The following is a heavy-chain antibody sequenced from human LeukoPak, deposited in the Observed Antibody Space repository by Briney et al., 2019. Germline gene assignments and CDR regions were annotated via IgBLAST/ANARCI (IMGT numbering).Heavy chain of an antibody. CDR3: AKKRWRKDAFDI. J-gene: IGHJ3*02. V-gene: IGHV3-30*18. Sequence: GGSLRLSCAASGFTFSSYGMHWVRQAPGKGLEWVAVISYDGSNKYYADSVKGRFTISRDNSKNTLYLQMNGLRAEDTAVYYCAKKRWRKDAFDIWGQGTMVTVSS. CDR2: ISYDGSNK. CDR1: GFTFSSYG. D-gene: IGHD6-13*01.